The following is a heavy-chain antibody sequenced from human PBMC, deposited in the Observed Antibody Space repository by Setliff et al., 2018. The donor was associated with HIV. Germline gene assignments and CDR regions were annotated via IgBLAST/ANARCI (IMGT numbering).Heavy chain of an antibody. CDR3: ARDLFPYYHDSRPYYPPAY. Sequence: PGGSLRLSCAGSGFIFSNYAMYWVRQAPGKGLEWVSGISWNADFTAYAESTKGRFTISRDNARKSLYLQMNSLRAEDTAMYYCARDLFPYYHDSRPYYPPAYWGQGTLVTVSS. V-gene: IGHV3-9*01. J-gene: IGHJ4*02. CDR2: ISWNADFT. CDR1: GFIFSNYA. D-gene: IGHD3-22*01.